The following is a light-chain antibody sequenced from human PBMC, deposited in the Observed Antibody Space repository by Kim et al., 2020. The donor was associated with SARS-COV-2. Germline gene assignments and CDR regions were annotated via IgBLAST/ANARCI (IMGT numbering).Light chain of an antibody. V-gene: IGKV3-15*01. J-gene: IGKJ2*03. CDR1: QSVSSN. CDR2: GAS. Sequence: EIVMTQSPATLSVSPGERATLSCRASQSVSSNLAWYQQKPGQAPRLLIYGASTRATGIPARFSGSVSGTEFTLTISSLQSEDFAVYYCQQYNNWPLSFGQGTKLEI. CDR3: QQYNNWPLS.